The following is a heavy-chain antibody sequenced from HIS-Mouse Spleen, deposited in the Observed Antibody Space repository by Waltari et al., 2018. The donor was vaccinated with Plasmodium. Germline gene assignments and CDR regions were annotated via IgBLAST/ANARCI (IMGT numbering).Heavy chain of an antibody. CDR2: INHSGST. CDR1: GCSFSGYY. CDR3: ARAPIRDAFDI. D-gene: IGHD3-9*01. V-gene: IGHV4-34*02. Sequence: QVQLQQWGAGLLKPSETLSPTFAVYGCSFSGYYWCWIRQPPGKGLEWIGEINHSGSTNYNPSLKSLVTISVDTSKNQFSLKLSSVTAADTAVYYCARAPIRDAFDIWGQGTMVTVSS. J-gene: IGHJ3*02.